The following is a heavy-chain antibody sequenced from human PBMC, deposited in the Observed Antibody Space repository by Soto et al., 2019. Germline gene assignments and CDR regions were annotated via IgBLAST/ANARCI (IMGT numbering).Heavy chain of an antibody. Sequence: PGESLKISSKGSGYSFTSYWIGWVRQMTRKGLEWMGIIYPGDSDTRYSPSFQGQVTISADKSISTAYLQWSSLKASDTAMYYCARHREGRLSITKVRGVTEAYYYYMDVWGKGTTVTVSS. CDR1: GYSFTSYW. D-gene: IGHD3-10*01. CDR3: ARHREGRLSITKVRGVTEAYYYYMDV. CDR2: IYPGDSDT. V-gene: IGHV5-51*01. J-gene: IGHJ6*03.